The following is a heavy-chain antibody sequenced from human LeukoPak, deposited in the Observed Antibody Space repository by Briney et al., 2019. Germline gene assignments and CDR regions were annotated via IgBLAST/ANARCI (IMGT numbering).Heavy chain of an antibody. Sequence: SETLSLTCTVSGGSISSYYWSWIRQPPGKRLEWIGYIYYSGSTNYNPSLKSRVTISVDTSKNQFSLKLSSVTAADTAVYYCARAQMQLAHYYYYGMDVWGQGTTVTVSS. D-gene: IGHD6-13*01. V-gene: IGHV4-59*01. CDR1: GGSISSYY. CDR2: IYYSGST. CDR3: ARAQMQLAHYYYYGMDV. J-gene: IGHJ6*02.